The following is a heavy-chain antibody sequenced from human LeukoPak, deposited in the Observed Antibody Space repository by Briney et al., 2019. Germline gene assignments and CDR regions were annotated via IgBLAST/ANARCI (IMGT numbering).Heavy chain of an antibody. Sequence: GGSLRLSCAASGFTFSNAWMSWVRQAPGKGLEWVSGISPSGDIKYYADSVKGRFTISRDNSKKTLYLEVSSLTGEDTAVYYCAKDDAWIRFGEWSQGTLVTVSS. CDR1: GFTFSNAW. CDR3: AKDDAWIRFGE. V-gene: IGHV3-23*01. D-gene: IGHD3-10*01. J-gene: IGHJ4*02. CDR2: ISPSGDIK.